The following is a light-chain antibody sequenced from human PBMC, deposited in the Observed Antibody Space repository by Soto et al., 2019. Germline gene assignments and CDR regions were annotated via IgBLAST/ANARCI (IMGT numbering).Light chain of an antibody. CDR3: QQYGTSPLT. CDR1: QSVGSTY. V-gene: IGKV3-20*01. J-gene: IGKJ3*01. CDR2: GVS. Sequence: EIVLTQSPGTLSLSPGGRATLSCRASQSVGSTYLAWYQQKPGQAPKLLIYGVSSRATGIPDRFSGSGSGTGFTLTINRLEPEDFAVYYCQQYGTSPLTFGPGTKVDI.